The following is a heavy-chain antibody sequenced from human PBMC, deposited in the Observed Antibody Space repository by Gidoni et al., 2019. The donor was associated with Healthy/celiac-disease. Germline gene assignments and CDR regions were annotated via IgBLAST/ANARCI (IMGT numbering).Heavy chain of an antibody. D-gene: IGHD5-18*01. J-gene: IGHJ4*02. Sequence: EVQLVESGGGLVKPGGSLRLSCAASGFTFSSYSMNWVRQAPGKGLEWVSSISSSSSYIYYADSVKGRFTISRDNAKNSLYLQMNSLRAEDTAVYYCARDGGFDTAREPNFDYWGQGTLVTVSS. CDR1: GFTFSSYS. CDR2: ISSSSSYI. CDR3: ARDGGFDTAREPNFDY. V-gene: IGHV3-21*01.